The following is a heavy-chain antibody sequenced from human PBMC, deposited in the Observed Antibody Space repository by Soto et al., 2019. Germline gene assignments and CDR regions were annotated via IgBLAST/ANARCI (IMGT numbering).Heavy chain of an antibody. CDR1: GGSFSGYY. CDR3: ASGQLWFVCLDP. V-gene: IGHV4-34*01. J-gene: IGHJ5*02. D-gene: IGHD5-18*01. CDR2: INHSGST. Sequence: PSETLSLTCAVYGGSFSGYYWSWIRQPPGKGLEWIGEINHSGSTNYNPSLKSRVTISVDTSKNQFSLKLSSVTAADTGVYYCASGQLWFVCLDPSGQGTPVTVSS.